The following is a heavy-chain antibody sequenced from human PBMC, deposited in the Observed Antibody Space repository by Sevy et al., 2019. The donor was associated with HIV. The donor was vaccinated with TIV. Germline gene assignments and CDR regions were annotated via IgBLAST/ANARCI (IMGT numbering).Heavy chain of an antibody. CDR3: ASPGDYYDSSGYMAFDY. CDR2: ISSSSSTI. Sequence: GGSLRLSCAASGFTFSSYSMNWVRQAPGKGLEWVSYISSSSSTIYYADSVKGRFTISRDNAKNSLYLQMNSLRDEETAVYYCASPGDYYDSSGYMAFDYWGQGTLVTVSS. D-gene: IGHD3-22*01. J-gene: IGHJ4*02. CDR1: GFTFSSYS. V-gene: IGHV3-48*02.